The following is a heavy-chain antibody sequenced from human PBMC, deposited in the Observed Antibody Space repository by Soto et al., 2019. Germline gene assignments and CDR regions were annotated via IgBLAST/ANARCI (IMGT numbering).Heavy chain of an antibody. Sequence: SETLSLTCTVSGGSISSYYWSWIRQPPGKGLEWIGYIYYSGSTNYNPSLKSRVTISVDTSKNQFSLKLSSVTAADTAVYYCARAGSVLMVYATDYYYYMDVWGKGTTVTVSS. V-gene: IGHV4-59*01. J-gene: IGHJ6*03. CDR3: ARAGSVLMVYATDYYYYMDV. CDR2: IYYSGST. CDR1: GGSISSYY. D-gene: IGHD2-8*01.